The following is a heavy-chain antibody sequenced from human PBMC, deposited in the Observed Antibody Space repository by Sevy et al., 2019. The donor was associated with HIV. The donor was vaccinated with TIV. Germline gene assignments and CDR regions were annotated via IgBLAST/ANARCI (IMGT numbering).Heavy chain of an antibody. V-gene: IGHV3-48*04. Sequence: GGSLRLSCAASGFSFSNYAMTWVRQAPGKGLEWVSYISTSTSTTTIYYADSVKGRFTISRDNAKNSIYLQMNSLRVDDTAVYYCARAAGWFDAWGQGTLVTVSS. J-gene: IGHJ5*02. CDR3: ARAAGWFDA. CDR2: ISTSTSTTTI. CDR1: GFSFSNYA.